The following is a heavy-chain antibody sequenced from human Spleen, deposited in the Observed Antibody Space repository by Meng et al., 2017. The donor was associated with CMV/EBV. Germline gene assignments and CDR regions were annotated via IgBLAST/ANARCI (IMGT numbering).Heavy chain of an antibody. Sequence: GGSLRLSCAATGFTFSRYWMHWVRQAPGKGLVWVSRINSDGSSTSYADSVKGRFTISRDNAKNTLYLQMNSLRAEDTAVYYCARADYGDYVEYFQHWGQGTLVTVSS. CDR2: INSDGSST. D-gene: IGHD4-17*01. J-gene: IGHJ1*01. V-gene: IGHV3-74*01. CDR3: ARADYGDYVEYFQH. CDR1: GFTFSRYW.